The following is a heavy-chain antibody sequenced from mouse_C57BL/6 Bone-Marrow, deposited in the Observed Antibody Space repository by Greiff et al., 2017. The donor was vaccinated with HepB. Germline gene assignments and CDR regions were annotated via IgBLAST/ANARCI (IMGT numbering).Heavy chain of an antibody. J-gene: IGHJ1*03. D-gene: IGHD1-1*01. Sequence: DVMLVESGGGLVKPGGSLKLSCAASGFTFSSYAMSWVRQTPEKRLEWVATISDGGSYTYYPDNVKGRFTISRDNAKNNLYLQMSHLKSEDTAMYYCARDRNYYGSSPHWYFDVWGTGTTVTVSS. CDR3: ARDRNYYGSSPHWYFDV. CDR2: ISDGGSYT. CDR1: GFTFSSYA. V-gene: IGHV5-4*01.